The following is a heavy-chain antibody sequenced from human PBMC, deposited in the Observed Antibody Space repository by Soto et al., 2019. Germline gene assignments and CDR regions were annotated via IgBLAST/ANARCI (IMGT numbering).Heavy chain of an antibody. CDR3: AAEISEWSAAFDY. D-gene: IGHD2-8*01. CDR2: IYYSGST. CDR1: GGSISSYY. V-gene: IGHV4-59*01. J-gene: IGHJ4*02. Sequence: PSETLSLTCTVSGGSISSYYWSWIRQPPGKGLEWIGYIYYSGSTNYNPSFKSRVTISVDTSKNQFSLKLSSVTAADTAVYYCAAEISEWSAAFDYWGQGTLVTVSS.